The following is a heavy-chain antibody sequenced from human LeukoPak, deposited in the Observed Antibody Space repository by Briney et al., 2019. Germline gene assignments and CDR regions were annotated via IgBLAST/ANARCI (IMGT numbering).Heavy chain of an antibody. CDR1: GFTFSNYA. CDR3: AKQWSIVGATPDYFDY. D-gene: IGHD1-26*01. CDR2: ISTSGEST. Sequence: GGSLRLSCAASGFTFSNYAMTWVRQAPGKGLEWVSSISTSGESTYYADSVKGRFTISRDNSKNTLYLHMNSLRAEDTAVYYCAKQWSIVGATPDYFDYWGQGTLVTVSS. J-gene: IGHJ4*02. V-gene: IGHV3-23*01.